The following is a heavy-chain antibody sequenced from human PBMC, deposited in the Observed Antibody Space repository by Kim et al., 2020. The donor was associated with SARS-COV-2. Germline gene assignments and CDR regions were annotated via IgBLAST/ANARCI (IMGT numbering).Heavy chain of an antibody. CDR3: ARDGCSSGSCYSTWFDP. CDR1: GYTFTGYY. D-gene: IGHD2-15*01. Sequence: ASVKVSCKASGYTFTGYYMHWVRQAPGQGLEWMGWINPNSGGTNYAQKFQGRVTMTRDTSISTAYMELSRLRSDDTAVYYCARDGCSSGSCYSTWFDPWGQGTLVTVSS. CDR2: INPNSGGT. J-gene: IGHJ5*02. V-gene: IGHV1-2*02.